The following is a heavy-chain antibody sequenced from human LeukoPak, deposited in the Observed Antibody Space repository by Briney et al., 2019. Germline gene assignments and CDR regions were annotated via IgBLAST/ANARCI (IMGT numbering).Heavy chain of an antibody. J-gene: IGHJ4*02. CDR3: ARSGYSGYDFDDYFDY. Sequence: GGSLRLSCAASGFTFSSYGMHWVRQAPGKGLEWVAFIRYDGSNKYYADSVKGRFTISRDNSKNTLYLQMNSLRAEDTAVYYCARSGYSGYDFDDYFDYWGQGTLVTVSS. V-gene: IGHV3-30*02. CDR2: IRYDGSNK. CDR1: GFTFSSYG. D-gene: IGHD5-12*01.